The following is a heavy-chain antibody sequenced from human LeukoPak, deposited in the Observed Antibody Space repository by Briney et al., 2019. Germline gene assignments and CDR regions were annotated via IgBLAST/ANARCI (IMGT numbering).Heavy chain of an antibody. Sequence: PGGSLRLSCAASGFTFSSYAMSWVRQAPGKGLEWVSAISGSGGSTYYTDSVKGRFTISRDNAKNSLYLQMNSLRAEDTAVYYCAREIRVLSRTYYYYYYMDVWGKGTTVTVSS. CDR3: AREIRVLSRTYYYYYYMDV. CDR1: GFTFSSYA. J-gene: IGHJ6*03. CDR2: ISGSGGST. D-gene: IGHD1-26*01. V-gene: IGHV3-23*01.